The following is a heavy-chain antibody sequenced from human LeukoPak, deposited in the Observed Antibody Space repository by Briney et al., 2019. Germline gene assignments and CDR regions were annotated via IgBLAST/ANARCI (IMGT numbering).Heavy chain of an antibody. Sequence: GESPKISCKGSGYSFTSYWIGWVRQMPGKGLEWMGIIYPGDSDTRYSPSFQGQVTISADKSISTAYLQWSSLKASDTAMYYCARHGGYGGNQKAHFDYWGQGTLVTVSS. CDR2: IYPGDSDT. V-gene: IGHV5-51*01. CDR1: GYSFTSYW. D-gene: IGHD4-23*01. CDR3: ARHGGYGGNQKAHFDY. J-gene: IGHJ4*02.